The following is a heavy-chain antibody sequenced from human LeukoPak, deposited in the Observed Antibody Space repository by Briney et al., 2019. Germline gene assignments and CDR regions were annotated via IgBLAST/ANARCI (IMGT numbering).Heavy chain of an antibody. CDR1: GGSISSYY. Sequence: SETLSLTCTVSGGSISSYYWSWIRQPPGKGLEWIGYIYYSGSTNYNPSLKSRVTISVDTSKNQFSLKLSSVTAADTAAYYCARVSPPYSSRSHWFDPWGQGTLVTVSS. CDR2: IYYSGST. J-gene: IGHJ5*02. CDR3: ARVSPPYSSRSHWFDP. V-gene: IGHV4-59*01. D-gene: IGHD6-13*01.